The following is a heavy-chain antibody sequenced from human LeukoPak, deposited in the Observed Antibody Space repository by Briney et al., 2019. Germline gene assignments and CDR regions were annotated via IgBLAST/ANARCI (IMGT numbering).Heavy chain of an antibody. V-gene: IGHV3-30*04. Sequence: GGSLRLSCAASGFTFSSYAMHWVRQAPGKGLEWVAVISYDGSNKYYADSVKGRFTISRDNSKNTLYLQMNSLRAEGTAVYYCAKDPYCGGDCYPAPWGQGTLVTVSS. J-gene: IGHJ4*02. CDR2: ISYDGSNK. D-gene: IGHD2-21*02. CDR1: GFTFSSYA. CDR3: AKDPYCGGDCYPAP.